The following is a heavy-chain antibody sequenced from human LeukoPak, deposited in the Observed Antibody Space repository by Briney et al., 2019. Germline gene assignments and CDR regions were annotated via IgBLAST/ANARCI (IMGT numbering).Heavy chain of an antibody. CDR2: IYYSGST. CDR1: GGSISSSSYY. J-gene: IGHJ5*02. V-gene: IGHV4-39*01. D-gene: IGHD6-13*01. CDR3: ARGKRNIAAAGGAFAS. Sequence: PSETLSLTCTVSGGSISSSSYYWGWIRQPPGKGLEWIGSIYYSGSTYYNPSLKSRVTISVDTSKNQFSLKLSSVTAADTAVYYCARGKRNIAAAGGAFASWGQGTLVTVSS.